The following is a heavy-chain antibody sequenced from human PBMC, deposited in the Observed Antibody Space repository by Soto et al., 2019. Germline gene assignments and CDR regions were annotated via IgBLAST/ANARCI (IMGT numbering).Heavy chain of an antibody. CDR2: IIPLFGTP. CDR1: GGTFSNGA. CDR3: ANERVGEMATGGYFDY. Sequence: QVQLVQSGAEVKRPGSSVKVSCKISGGTFSNGAFSWVRQAPGQGLEWMGGIIPLFGTPSYAQKFQGRVTVTADESSSTVYMELSSLTSEDTAIYYCANERVGEMATGGYFDYWSQGTLVSVSS. D-gene: IGHD3-10*01. V-gene: IGHV1-69*01. J-gene: IGHJ4*02.